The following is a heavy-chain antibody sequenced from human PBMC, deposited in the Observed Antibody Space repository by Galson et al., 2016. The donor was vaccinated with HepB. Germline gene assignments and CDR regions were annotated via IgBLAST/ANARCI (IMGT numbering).Heavy chain of an antibody. V-gene: IGHV3-21*01. D-gene: IGHD6-19*01. CDR2: ISSGSSYT. J-gene: IGHJ3*02. Sequence: SLRLSCAVSGFSFRSHAMNWARQTPGKGLEWVSSISSGSSYTYYADSVRGRFTISRDNARNSLYLQMNSLRVEDTAVYYCARMRYSSGWLDGFDSWGQGTMVTVSS. CDR3: ARMRYSSGWLDGFDS. CDR1: GFSFRSHA.